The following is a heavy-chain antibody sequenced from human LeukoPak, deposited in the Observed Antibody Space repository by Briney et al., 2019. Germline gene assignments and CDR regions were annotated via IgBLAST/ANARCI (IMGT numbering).Heavy chain of an antibody. CDR2: IRSKAYGGTT. CDR1: GFTFGDYG. D-gene: IGHD3-3*01. Sequence: GGSLRLSCTASGFTFGDYGMSWVRQAPGKGLEWVGFIRSKAYGGTTEYAASVKGRFTISRDDSKSIAYLQMNSLKTEDTAVYYCTQYDFWSGYPLRWGQGTLVTVSS. CDR3: TQYDFWSGYPLR. V-gene: IGHV3-49*04. J-gene: IGHJ4*02.